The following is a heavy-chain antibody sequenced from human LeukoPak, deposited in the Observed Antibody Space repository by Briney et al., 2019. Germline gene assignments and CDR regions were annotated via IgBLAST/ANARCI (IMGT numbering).Heavy chain of an antibody. D-gene: IGHD6-13*01. CDR2: FEPEDGEA. J-gene: IGHJ4*02. CDR1: GDTLTESS. CDR3: AADLGQLLSY. V-gene: IGHV1-24*01. Sequence: ASVKVSCKVSGDTLTESSTHWVRQAPGKGLEWMGGFEPEDGEAIYAQRFQGRLTLTEDTSTDTAYMELSSLTSEDTAVYFCAADLGQLLSYWGQGTLVTVSS.